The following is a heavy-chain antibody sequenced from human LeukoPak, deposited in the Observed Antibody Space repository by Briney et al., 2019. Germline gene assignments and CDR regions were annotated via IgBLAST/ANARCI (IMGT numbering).Heavy chain of an antibody. Sequence: GGSLRLSCAASGFTFSSYSMNWVRQAPGKGLEWVSSISSSSSYIYYADSVKGRFTISRDNAKNSLYPQMNSLRAEDTAVYYCARDSAAADFDYWGQGTLVTVSS. J-gene: IGHJ4*02. CDR1: GFTFSSYS. V-gene: IGHV3-21*01. CDR2: ISSSSSYI. D-gene: IGHD6-13*01. CDR3: ARDSAAADFDY.